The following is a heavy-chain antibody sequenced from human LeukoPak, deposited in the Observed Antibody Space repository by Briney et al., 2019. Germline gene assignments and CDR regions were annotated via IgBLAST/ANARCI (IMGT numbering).Heavy chain of an antibody. CDR2: IYYSGST. V-gene: IGHV4-59*08. CDR3: ARLEWVYFDY. J-gene: IGHJ4*02. CDR1: GGSISSYY. Sequence: PSETLSLTCTVSGGSISSYYWSWIRQPPGKGLEWIGYIYYSGSTNYNPSLKSRVTISVDTSKNQFSLKLSSVTAADTAVYYCARLEWVYFDYRGQGTLVTVSS. D-gene: IGHD1-26*01.